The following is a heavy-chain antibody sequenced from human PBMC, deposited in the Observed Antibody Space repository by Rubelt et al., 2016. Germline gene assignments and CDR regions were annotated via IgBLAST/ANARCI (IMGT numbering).Heavy chain of an antibody. CDR3: ARGGYSSGWYWVY. V-gene: IGHV3-30*04. CDR2: ISYDGSNK. Sequence: QVQLAESGGGVVQPGRSLRLSCAASGFNFTKSAMHWVRQAPGKGLEWVALISYDGSNKYYADSVKGRFTISRDNAQNPHFLQMNSLRAEETALYYCARGGYSSGWYWVYWGQGTLVTVSS. D-gene: IGHD6-13*01. CDR1: GFNFTKSA. J-gene: IGHJ4*02.